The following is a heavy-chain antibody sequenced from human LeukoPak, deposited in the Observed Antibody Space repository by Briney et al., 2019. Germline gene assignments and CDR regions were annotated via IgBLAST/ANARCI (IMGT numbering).Heavy chain of an antibody. Sequence: ASVTVSCKPSGYTFTDYYMHLVRQAPGQGLEWMGRINPNSGGTNYAQKFQGRVTMTSDTSNSTAYMELSRLRSDDTAVYYCARERKYSSGWYVDYWGQGTLVTVSS. J-gene: IGHJ4*02. CDR1: GYTFTDYY. CDR2: INPNSGGT. CDR3: ARERKYSSGWYVDY. V-gene: IGHV1-2*06. D-gene: IGHD6-19*01.